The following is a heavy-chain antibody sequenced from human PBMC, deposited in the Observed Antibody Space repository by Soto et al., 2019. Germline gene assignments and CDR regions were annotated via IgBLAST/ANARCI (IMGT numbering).Heavy chain of an antibody. CDR2: ISGSGGST. V-gene: IGHV3-23*04. D-gene: IGHD2-15*01. Sequence: EVQLVESGGGLIQPGGSLRLSCAASGFTFRSYAMSWVRQAPGKGLEWVSAISGSGGSTYYADSVKGRFTVSRDNSKNTLYLQINSLRAEDTAVYYCASSRYCSGGSCPSNYYYYYYGMDVWGQGTTVTVSS. CDR1: GFTFRSYA. CDR3: ASSRYCSGGSCPSNYYYYYYGMDV. J-gene: IGHJ6*02.